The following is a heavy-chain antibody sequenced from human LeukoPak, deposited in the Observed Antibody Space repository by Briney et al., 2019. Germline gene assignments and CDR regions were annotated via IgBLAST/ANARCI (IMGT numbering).Heavy chain of an antibody. Sequence: ASVKVSCKASGGTFSSYTISWVRQAPGQGLEWMGRIIPILGIANYAQKFQGRVTITADKSTSTAYMELSSLRSEDTAVYYCARQEQEGYWCDPWGQGTLVTVSS. CDR1: GGTFSSYT. CDR3: ARQEQEGYWCDP. CDR2: IIPILGIA. V-gene: IGHV1-69*02. J-gene: IGHJ5*02. D-gene: IGHD1/OR15-1a*01.